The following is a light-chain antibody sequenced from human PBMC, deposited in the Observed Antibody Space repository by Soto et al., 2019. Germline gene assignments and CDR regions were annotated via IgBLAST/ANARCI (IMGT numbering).Light chain of an antibody. V-gene: IGKV2-28*01. CDR2: LGS. J-gene: IGKJ2*01. Sequence: DLVMTQSPLSLPVTPGEPASISCRSSQSLLQSDGYNYLDWYLQKPGQAPQLLIFLGSDRASGVPDRFSGSGSGSDFTLKISRVEAGDVGTYYCMQALQTPYTFGQGTKLDIK. CDR3: MQALQTPYT. CDR1: QSLLQSDGYNY.